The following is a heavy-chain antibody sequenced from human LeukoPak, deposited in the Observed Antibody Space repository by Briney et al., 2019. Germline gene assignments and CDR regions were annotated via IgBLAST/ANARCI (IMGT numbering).Heavy chain of an antibody. V-gene: IGHV3-9*01. Sequence: GGSLRLSCAASGSTFDDYAMHWVRQAPGKGLEWVSGISWNSGSIGYADSVKGRFTISRDNAKNSLYLQMNSLRAEDTALYYCAKVLYDSSGYDYWGQGTLVTVSS. CDR2: ISWNSGSI. CDR1: GSTFDDYA. D-gene: IGHD3-22*01. J-gene: IGHJ4*02. CDR3: AKVLYDSSGYDY.